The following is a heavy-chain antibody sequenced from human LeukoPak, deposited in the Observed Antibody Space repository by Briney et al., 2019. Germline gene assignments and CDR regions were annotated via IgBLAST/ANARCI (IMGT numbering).Heavy chain of an antibody. D-gene: IGHD3-9*01. J-gene: IGHJ4*02. Sequence: PGGSLRLSCAASGFTFNTYAMSWVRQAPGKGLEWVSAISGSGDSTYYADSVKGRFPISRDNSKNTLYLQMNSLRAEDTAVYYCAKRYFGNYYFDSWGQGTLVTVSS. CDR2: ISGSGDST. CDR3: AKRYFGNYYFDS. CDR1: GFTFNTYA. V-gene: IGHV3-23*01.